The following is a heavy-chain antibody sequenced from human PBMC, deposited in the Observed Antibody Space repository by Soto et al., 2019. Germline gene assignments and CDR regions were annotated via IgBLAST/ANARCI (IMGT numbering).Heavy chain of an antibody. D-gene: IGHD5-12*01. Sequence: SETLSLPCSVSGYSISSGYYWGWIRQPPGKGLEWIGSIYHSGSTYYNPSLKSRVTISVDTSKNQFSLKLSSVTAADTAVYYCAREARDGYNYMGYWGQGTLVTVSS. CDR1: GYSISSGYY. CDR2: IYHSGST. CDR3: AREARDGYNYMGY. V-gene: IGHV4-38-2*02. J-gene: IGHJ4*02.